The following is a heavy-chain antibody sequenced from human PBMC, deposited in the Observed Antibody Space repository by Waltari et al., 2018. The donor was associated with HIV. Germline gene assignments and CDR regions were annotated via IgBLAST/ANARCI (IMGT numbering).Heavy chain of an antibody. CDR2: IRSSGSTI. D-gene: IGHD1-26*01. CDR3: ARDGSSYYGLDY. J-gene: IGHJ4*02. V-gene: IGHV3-48*03. CDR1: GFTFSTYE. Sequence: EVQVVESGGGLVQPGGSLRLSCAASGFTFSTYEMNWVRQAPGKGVEWVSYIRSSGSTIYYAESVKGRFTISRDNAKNSLYLQMNSLRAEDTAVYFCARDGSSYYGLDYWGRGTLVTVSS.